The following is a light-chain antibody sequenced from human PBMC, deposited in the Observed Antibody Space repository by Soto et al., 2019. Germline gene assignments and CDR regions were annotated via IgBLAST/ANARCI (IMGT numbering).Light chain of an antibody. CDR2: AAS. CDR3: LQDYNYPLT. CDR1: QDISNY. J-gene: IGKJ4*01. V-gene: IGKV1-6*01. Sequence: AIQMTQSPSSLSASVGDRVTITCRASQDISNYLGWYQQKPGKAPKLLIYAASKLQSGVTSRFSGSGSGTDFTLTISSLQPEDFATYYCLQDYNYPLTFGGGTKVEIK.